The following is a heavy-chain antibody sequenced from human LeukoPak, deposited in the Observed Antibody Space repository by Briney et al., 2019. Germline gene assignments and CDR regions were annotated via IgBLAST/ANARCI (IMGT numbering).Heavy chain of an antibody. CDR2: INHSGST. D-gene: IGHD3-10*01. J-gene: IGHJ3*02. V-gene: IGHV4-34*01. CDR1: GGSFSGYY. CDR3: ARVRVPLGAFDI. Sequence: PSETLSLTCAVYGGSFSGYYWSWIRQPPGKGLEWIGEINHSGSTNYNPSLKSRVTISVDTSKNQFSLKLSSVTAADTAVYYCARVRVPLGAFDIWGQGTMVTVSS.